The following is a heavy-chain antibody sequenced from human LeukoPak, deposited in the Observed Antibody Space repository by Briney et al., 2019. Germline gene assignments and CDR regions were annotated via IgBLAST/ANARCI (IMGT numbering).Heavy chain of an antibody. Sequence: GGSLRLSCAASGFTFSSYAMSWVRQAPGKGLEWVSSISGSGGSTLYADSVKGRFTISRDNSKNTLYLQMNSLRAEDTAVYYCAKAYYDSSGYYNYFDYWGQGTLVTVSS. CDR2: ISGSGGST. CDR1: GFTFSSYA. CDR3: AKAYYDSSGYYNYFDY. J-gene: IGHJ4*02. D-gene: IGHD3-22*01. V-gene: IGHV3-23*01.